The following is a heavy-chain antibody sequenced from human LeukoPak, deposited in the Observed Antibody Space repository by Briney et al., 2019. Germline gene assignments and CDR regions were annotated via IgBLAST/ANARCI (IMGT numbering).Heavy chain of an antibody. Sequence: GGSLRLSCAASGFIVSNNYVSWVRQAPGKGLEWVSVIYSGGTTYYADSVKGRFTVSRDNSRNTLYLQMNNLRAEDTAVYYCAKGGDGDYFDYWGQGTLVTVSS. CDR2: IYSGGTT. D-gene: IGHD2-21*01. CDR3: AKGGDGDYFDY. J-gene: IGHJ4*02. CDR1: GFIVSNNY. V-gene: IGHV3-66*01.